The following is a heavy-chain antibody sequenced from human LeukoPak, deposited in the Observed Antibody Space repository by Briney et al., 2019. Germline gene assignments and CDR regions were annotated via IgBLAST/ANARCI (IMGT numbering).Heavy chain of an antibody. D-gene: IGHD1-26*01. V-gene: IGHV3-21*01. CDR1: GFTFSSYS. J-gene: IGHJ4*02. Sequence: GSLRLSCAASGFTFSSYSMNWVRQAPGKGLEWVSSISSSSSYIYYADSVKGRFTISRDNAKNSLYLQMNSLRAEDTAVYYCARDDIRVGARPFDYWGQGTLVTVSS. CDR2: ISSSSSYI. CDR3: ARDDIRVGARPFDY.